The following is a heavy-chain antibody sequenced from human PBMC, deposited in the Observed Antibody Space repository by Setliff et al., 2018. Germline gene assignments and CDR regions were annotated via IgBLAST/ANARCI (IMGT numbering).Heavy chain of an antibody. V-gene: IGHV4-39*01. D-gene: IGHD3-10*01. CDR3: ARHVGTRSRGYNYYYYFMDV. CDR2: MYSSGST. CDR1: GGPINSDRYY. J-gene: IGHJ6*03. Sequence: NPSETLSLTCTVSGGPINSDRYYWGWIRQPPGKGLEWIGSMYSSGSTYYNPSLKSRVTISVDTSQNQFSLHLISVTAADTAVYYCARHVGTRSRGYNYYYYFMDVWGKGTTVTVSS.